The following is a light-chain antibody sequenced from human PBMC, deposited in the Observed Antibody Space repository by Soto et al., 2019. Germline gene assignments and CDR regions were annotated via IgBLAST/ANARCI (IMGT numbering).Light chain of an antibody. Sequence: DIQMTQSPSSLSASVGDRVTITCRASQGIRNYLAWYQQKPGKVPSLLIYAASTLQSGVPSRFSGSGSGTDFTLTISSLQPEDVATYYGQKYDSVPFTFGPGTKVDFK. V-gene: IGKV1-27*01. CDR2: AAS. CDR1: QGIRNY. J-gene: IGKJ3*01. CDR3: QKYDSVPFT.